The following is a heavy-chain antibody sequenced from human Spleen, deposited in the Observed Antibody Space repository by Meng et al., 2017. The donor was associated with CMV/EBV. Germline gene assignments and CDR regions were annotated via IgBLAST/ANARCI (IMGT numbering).Heavy chain of an antibody. J-gene: IGHJ4*02. CDR1: GYRFTDHY. V-gene: IGHV1-2*02. CDR3: ARDNDWGPDY. Sequence: VSCKASGYRFTDHYFHWVRQAPGQGLGWMGWIYPNSGGTHYAQKFQGRLTVTRDTSISTGYMELSSLGSDDTAVYYCARDNDWGPDYWGQGTLVTVSS. CDR2: IYPNSGGT. D-gene: IGHD7-27*01.